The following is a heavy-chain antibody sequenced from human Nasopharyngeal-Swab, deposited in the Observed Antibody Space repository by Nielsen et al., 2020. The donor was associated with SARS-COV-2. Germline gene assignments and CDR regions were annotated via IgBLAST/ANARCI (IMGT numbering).Heavy chain of an antibody. CDR1: GFTFSSYS. V-gene: IGHV3-21*01. D-gene: IGHD6-13*01. Sequence: GGSLRLSCAASGFTFSSYSMNWVRQAPGKGLEWVSSISSSSSYIYYADSVKGRFTISRDNAKNSLYLQMNSLRAEDTAVYYCARDRQQGYYYGMDVWGQGTTVTVSS. CDR3: ARDRQQGYYYGMDV. J-gene: IGHJ6*02. CDR2: ISSSSSYI.